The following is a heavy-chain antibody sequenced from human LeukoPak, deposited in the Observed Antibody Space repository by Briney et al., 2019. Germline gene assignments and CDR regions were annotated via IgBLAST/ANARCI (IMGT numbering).Heavy chain of an antibody. J-gene: IGHJ6*02. V-gene: IGHV3-21*01. CDR2: ITTTSTF. CDR3: ARHDIISSYAMDV. Sequence: GGSLRLSCAASGFTFSSCTMNWVRQAPGKGLEWVSSITTTSTFYADSVKGRFTISRDNAKNSLYLQMDSLRADDTAVYYCARHDIISSYAMDVWGQGTTVTVSS. D-gene: IGHD3-9*01. CDR1: GFTFSSCT.